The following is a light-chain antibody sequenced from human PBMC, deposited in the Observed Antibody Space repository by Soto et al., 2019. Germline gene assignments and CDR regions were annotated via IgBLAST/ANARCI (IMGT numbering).Light chain of an antibody. CDR3: QTWGTGARI. V-gene: IGLV4-69*01. CDR2: VNSDGSH. CDR1: SGLSDYT. Sequence: QAVVTQSPSASASLGGSVKLTCSLSSGLSDYTIAWHQQQPEKGPRFLMRVNSDGSHIKGDEIPDRFSGSSSGTERYLTISSLQSEDEGVYYCQTWGTGARIFGGGTKLTVL. J-gene: IGLJ2*01.